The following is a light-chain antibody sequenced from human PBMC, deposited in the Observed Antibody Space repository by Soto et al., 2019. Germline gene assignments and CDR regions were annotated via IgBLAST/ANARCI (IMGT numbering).Light chain of an antibody. CDR3: SSYTGTNNFGV. Sequence: QSALTPPPSASGSPGQSVTISCTGSRSDVGGYNYVSWYQQHPDKAPKLVIYEVMKRPSGVPDRFSGSKSGNTASLTVSGLQAEDEADYYCSSYTGTNNFGVFGPGTKVTVL. CDR2: EVM. V-gene: IGLV2-8*01. J-gene: IGLJ1*01. CDR1: RSDVGGYNY.